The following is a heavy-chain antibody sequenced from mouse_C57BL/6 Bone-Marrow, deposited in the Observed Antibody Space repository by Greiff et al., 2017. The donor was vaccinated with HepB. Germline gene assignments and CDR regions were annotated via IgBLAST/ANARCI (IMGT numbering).Heavy chain of an antibody. CDR2: ISSGGDYI. D-gene: IGHD2-3*01. V-gene: IGHV5-9-1*02. CDR1: GFTFSSYA. Sequence: EVKLVESGEGLVKPGGSLKLSCAASGFTFSSYAMSWVRQTPEKRLEWVAYISSGGDYIYYADTVKGRFTISRDNARNTLYLQMSSLKSEDTAMYYCTRFYDGYYDYFDYGGQGTTLTVSS. CDR3: TRFYDGYYDYFDY. J-gene: IGHJ2*01.